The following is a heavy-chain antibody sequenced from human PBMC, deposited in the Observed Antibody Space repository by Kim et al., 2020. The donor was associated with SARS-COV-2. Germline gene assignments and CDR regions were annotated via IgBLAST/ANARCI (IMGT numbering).Heavy chain of an antibody. CDR3: AKDGDSGSYYEEFDY. J-gene: IGHJ4*02. V-gene: IGHV4-4*07. D-gene: IGHD3-10*01. Sequence: SETLSLTCTVSGGSISNYYWHWIRQPAGKGLEWIGRIYTSGNTNYSPSLRSRVTMSVDMSKNEFSLKVTSVTAADTAIYYCAKDGDSGSYYEEFDYWGQGTLVTVSS. CDR1: GGSISNYY. CDR2: IYTSGNT.